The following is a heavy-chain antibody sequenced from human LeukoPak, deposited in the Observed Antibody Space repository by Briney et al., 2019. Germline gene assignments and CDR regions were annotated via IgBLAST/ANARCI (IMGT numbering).Heavy chain of an antibody. V-gene: IGHV4-59*01. Sequence: PSETLSLTCTVSGGSISSYYWSWIRQPPGKGLEWIGYIYYSGSTNYNPSLKSRVTISGDTSKNQFSLKLRSVTAADTAVYYCARRPGGWFGELFNDYWGQGTLVTVSS. J-gene: IGHJ4*02. CDR2: IYYSGST. D-gene: IGHD3-10*01. CDR3: ARRPGGWFGELFNDY. CDR1: GGSISSYY.